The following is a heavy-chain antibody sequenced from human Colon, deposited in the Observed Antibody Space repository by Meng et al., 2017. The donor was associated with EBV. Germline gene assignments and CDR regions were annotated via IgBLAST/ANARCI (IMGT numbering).Heavy chain of an antibody. CDR2: IDHRGFF. D-gene: IGHD4/OR15-4a*01. CDR3: ARRDYGNFPLKSP. CDR1: GESITSNSL. Sequence: QVHLQASGPGLGEAWGNLSLTCGVFGESITSNSLWICVRRPPGKGLDWIGQIDHRGFFTYNPSLTHRVTMSVDKSRNQFSLTLRYVTAADTAVYYCARRDYGNFPLKSPWGPGALVTVSS. J-gene: IGHJ4*02. V-gene: IGHV4-4*02.